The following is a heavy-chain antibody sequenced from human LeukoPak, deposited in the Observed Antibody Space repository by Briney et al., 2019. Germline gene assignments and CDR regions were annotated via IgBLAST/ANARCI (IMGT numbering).Heavy chain of an antibody. CDR2: IYSGGST. CDR3: ASHSSSWYGFGY. D-gene: IGHD6-13*01. J-gene: IGHJ4*02. V-gene: IGHV3-53*01. Sequence: GESLRLSCAASVFTVSRNHMSWVRQAPGKGLEWVSVIYSGGSTYYPASVKGRFTISRDNSKNTLFLQVNSLRAEDTAVYFCASHSSSWYGFGYWGQGTLVTVSS. CDR1: VFTVSRNH.